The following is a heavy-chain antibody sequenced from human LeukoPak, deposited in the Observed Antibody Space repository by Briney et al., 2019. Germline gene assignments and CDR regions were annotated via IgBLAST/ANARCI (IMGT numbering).Heavy chain of an antibody. V-gene: IGHV4-4*07. J-gene: IGHJ4*02. CDR3: ARAIRWSYFDY. CDR2: IYTSGST. Sequence: SETLSLTCTVSGYSISSGYCWSWSRQPAGKGLEWIGRIYTSGSTNYNPSLKSRVTMSVDTSKNQFSLKLSSVTAADTAVYYCARAIRWSYFDYWGQGTLVTVSS. D-gene: IGHD3-10*01. CDR1: GYSISSGYC.